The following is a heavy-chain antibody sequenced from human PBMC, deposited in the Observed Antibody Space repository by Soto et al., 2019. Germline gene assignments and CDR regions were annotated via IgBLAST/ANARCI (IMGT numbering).Heavy chain of an antibody. CDR1: GGSIISVDYY. CDR3: ARDPTPDTAMEAHFDY. J-gene: IGHJ4*02. V-gene: IGHV4-30-4*01. D-gene: IGHD5-18*01. Sequence: PSETLSLTCTVSGGSIISVDYYWSWIRQPPGRGLEWIGYIYYSGSTYYNPSLKSRVTISVDTSKNQFSLKLSSVTAADTAVYYCARDPTPDTAMEAHFDYWGQGTQVTVSS. CDR2: IYYSGST.